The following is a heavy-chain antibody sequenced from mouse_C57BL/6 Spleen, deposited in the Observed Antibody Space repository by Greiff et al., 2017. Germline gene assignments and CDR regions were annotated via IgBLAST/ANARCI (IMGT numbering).Heavy chain of an antibody. CDR3: ACGSSHSYWYFYV. J-gene: IGHJ1*03. CDR2: IYPGGGDT. Sequence: QVQLQQSGPELVKPGASVKISCKASGYAFSSSWMNWVKQRPGKGLEWIGRIYPGGGDTNYNGKFKGKATLTADKSSSTAYMQLSSLTSEDSAVXFGACGSSHSYWYFYVSGTGTTGTVSS. V-gene: IGHV1-82*01. D-gene: IGHD1-1*01. CDR1: GYAFSSSW.